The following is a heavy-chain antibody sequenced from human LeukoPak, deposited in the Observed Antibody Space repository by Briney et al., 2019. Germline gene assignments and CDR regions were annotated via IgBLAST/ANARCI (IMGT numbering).Heavy chain of an antibody. J-gene: IGHJ4*02. V-gene: IGHV4-30-4*07. Sequence: SETLSLTCAVSGGSISSGSYSWSWIRQPPGKGLEWIGYIYYSGSIYYNPSLKSRVTISVDTSKNQFSLKLTSVTAADTAVYYCARGGTSTRPFDYWGQGTLVTVSS. CDR3: ARGGTSTRPFDY. CDR2: IYYSGSI. D-gene: IGHD1-14*01. CDR1: GGSISSGSYS.